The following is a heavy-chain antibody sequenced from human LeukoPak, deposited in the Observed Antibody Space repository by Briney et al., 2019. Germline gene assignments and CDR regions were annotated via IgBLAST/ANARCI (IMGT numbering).Heavy chain of an antibody. Sequence: GRSLRLSCAASGFTFSTYGMHWVRQAPGKGLEWVAVIWYDGSNKYYADSVKGRFTISRDNSKNTLYLQMNSLRAEDTAVYYCARARGSWWEFPRGAFDIWGQGTMVTVSS. CDR2: IWYDGSNK. J-gene: IGHJ3*02. CDR3: ARARGSWWEFPRGAFDI. V-gene: IGHV3-33*01. CDR1: GFTFSTYG. D-gene: IGHD1-26*01.